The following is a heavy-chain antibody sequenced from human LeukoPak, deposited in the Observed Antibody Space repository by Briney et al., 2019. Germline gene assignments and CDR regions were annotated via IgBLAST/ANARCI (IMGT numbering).Heavy chain of an antibody. J-gene: IGHJ4*02. CDR2: IWYDGSNR. Sequence: GGSLRLSCAASGFTFSSYGMHWVRQAPGKGLEWVAVIWYDGSNRYYADSVKGRFTISRDNSKNTLYLQMNSLRAEDTAVYYCARKPLSYSDYEVDYWGQGTLVTVSS. CDR3: ARKPLSYSDYEVDY. D-gene: IGHD4-17*01. CDR1: GFTFSSYG. V-gene: IGHV3-33*01.